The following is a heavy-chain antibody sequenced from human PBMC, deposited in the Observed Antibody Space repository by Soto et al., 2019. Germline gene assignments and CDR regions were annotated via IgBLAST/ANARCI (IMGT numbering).Heavy chain of an antibody. CDR1: GFTFSSYA. CDR3: AKAVAAGELDY. Sequence: EVQLLESGGGLVQPGGSLRLSCAASGFTFSSYAMRWVRQAPGKGLEWVAAISGSGGRTYYADSVKGRFTISRDNSKNTLYLQMNSLRAEDTAVYYCAKAVAAGELDYVGQGTLVTVSS. CDR2: ISGSGGRT. V-gene: IGHV3-23*01. J-gene: IGHJ4*02. D-gene: IGHD6-13*01.